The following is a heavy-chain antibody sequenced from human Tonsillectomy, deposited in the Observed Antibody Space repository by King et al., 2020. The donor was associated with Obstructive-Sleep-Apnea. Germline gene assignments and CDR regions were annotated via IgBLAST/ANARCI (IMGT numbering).Heavy chain of an antibody. J-gene: IGHJ4*02. D-gene: IGHD3-9*01. CDR3: ARGSHYDVLTGYLNYFDN. Sequence: VQLVESGGGLVQPGGSLRLSCAASGFTFSSHAMNWVRQAPGKGLEWVSYIISSSGTIYYADSVKGRFTISRDNAKNSLYLHMNSLRAEDTAIYYCARGSHYDVLTGYLNYFDNWGQGTLVTVSS. CDR2: IISSSGTI. V-gene: IGHV3-48*04. CDR1: GFTFSSHA.